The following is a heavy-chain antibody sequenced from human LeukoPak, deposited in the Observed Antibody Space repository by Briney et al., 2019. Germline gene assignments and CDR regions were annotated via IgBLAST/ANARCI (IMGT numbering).Heavy chain of an antibody. V-gene: IGHV3-53*01. Sequence: GGSLRLPCAASGFTVSSNYMSWVRQAPGKGLEWVSVIYSGGSTYYADSVKGRFTISRDNSKNTLYLQMNSLRAEDTAVYYCASPQGGDYYGSGSHTFQHWGQGTLVTVSS. CDR3: ASPQGGDYYGSGSHTFQH. CDR1: GFTVSSNY. D-gene: IGHD3-10*01. J-gene: IGHJ1*01. CDR2: IYSGGST.